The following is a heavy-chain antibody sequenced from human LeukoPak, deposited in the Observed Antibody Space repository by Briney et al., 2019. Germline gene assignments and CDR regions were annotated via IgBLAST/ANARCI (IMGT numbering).Heavy chain of an antibody. CDR1: VGSFSSYA. CDR3: AKQGAARQDYYMDV. Sequence: GSSVKVSCKASVGSFSSYAISWVRQAPGQGLEWMGRIIPFFGTSNYAQRFQDRVTITADIVSSTAYMELTSLTSGDTAVYFCAKQGAARQDYYMDVWGNGTTVTFSS. D-gene: IGHD5-18*01. J-gene: IGHJ6*03. V-gene: IGHV1-69*06. CDR2: IIPFFGTS.